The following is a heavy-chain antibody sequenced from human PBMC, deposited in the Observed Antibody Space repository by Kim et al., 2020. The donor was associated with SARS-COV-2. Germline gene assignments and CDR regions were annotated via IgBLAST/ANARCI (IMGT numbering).Heavy chain of an antibody. CDR1: GFTFSNFA. Sequence: GGSLRLSCAASGFTFSNFAMNWVRQAPGKGLEWVSAISGSGTTTYYADSVKGRFTISRDNSKNTVYLQMNSLRAEDTAAYYCAKDRGGYNSGWY. CDR2: ISGSGTTT. D-gene: IGHD6-19*01. V-gene: IGHV3-23*01. J-gene: IGHJ2*01. CDR3: AKDRGGYNSGWY.